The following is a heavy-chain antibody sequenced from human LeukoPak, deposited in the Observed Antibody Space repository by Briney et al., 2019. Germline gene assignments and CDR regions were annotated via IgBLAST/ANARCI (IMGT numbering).Heavy chain of an antibody. CDR2: ISAYNGNT. J-gene: IGHJ2*01. D-gene: IGHD6-13*01. V-gene: IGHV1-18*01. Sequence: GASVTVSCKASGYTFTIYGISWVRQAPGQGLEWMGWISAYNGNTNYAQKLQGRVTMTTDTSTSTAYMELRSLRSDDTAVYYCARDRAAAGDWYFDLWGRGTLVTVSS. CDR1: GYTFTIYG. CDR3: ARDRAAAGDWYFDL.